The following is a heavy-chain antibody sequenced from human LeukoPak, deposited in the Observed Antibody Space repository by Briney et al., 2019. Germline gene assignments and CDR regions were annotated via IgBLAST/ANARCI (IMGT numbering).Heavy chain of an antibody. CDR1: GFTFSSYG. Sequence: GGSLRLSCAASGFTFSSYGMHWVRQAPGKGLEWVAVISYDGSNKYYADSVKGRFTISRDNSKNTLYLQMNSLRAEDTAVYYCAKSEVVVAASRDYYYGMDVWGQGTTVTVSS. CDR2: ISYDGSNK. CDR3: AKSEVVVAASRDYYYGMDV. V-gene: IGHV3-30*18. J-gene: IGHJ6*02. D-gene: IGHD2-15*01.